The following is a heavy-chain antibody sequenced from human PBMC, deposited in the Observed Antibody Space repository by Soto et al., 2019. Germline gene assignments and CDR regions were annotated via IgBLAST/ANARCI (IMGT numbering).Heavy chain of an antibody. CDR1: GFSLSSKKKG. V-gene: IGHV2-5*02. CDR3: AHAGDYDLVTFEL. Sequence: KRTATVRQTCCFSGFSLSSKKKGVAWIRQPPGKALEWLALIYWDDDKRYSPSLKDRLAISKDTSSNQVVLTITNMDPGDTVTYFCAHAGDYDLVTFELWGKGTLVTVSS. D-gene: IGHD2-21*02. CDR2: IYWDDDK. J-gene: IGHJ4*02.